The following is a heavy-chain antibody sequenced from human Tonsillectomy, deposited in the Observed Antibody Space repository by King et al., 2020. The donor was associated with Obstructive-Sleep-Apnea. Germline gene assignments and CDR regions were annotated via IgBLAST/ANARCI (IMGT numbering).Heavy chain of an antibody. Sequence: QLQESGPGLVKPSETLSLTCTVSGGSISSSNYYWGWIRQPPGKGLEWIGNIDYSGNTYYNPSLKSRVTISVDTSKNQFSLRLSSVTAADTAIYYCARDYWGAPGTDGGIDYWGQGTLVTVSS. CDR2: IDYSGNT. J-gene: IGHJ4*02. V-gene: IGHV4-39*07. D-gene: IGHD4-23*01. CDR1: GGSISSSNYY. CDR3: ARDYWGAPGTDGGIDY.